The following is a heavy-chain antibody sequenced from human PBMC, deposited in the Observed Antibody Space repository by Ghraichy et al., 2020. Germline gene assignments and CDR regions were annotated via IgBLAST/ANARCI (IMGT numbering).Heavy chain of an antibody. CDR2: IGTAGDT. D-gene: IGHD3-16*01. CDR1: GFTFSSYD. Sequence: GGSLRLSCAASGFTFSSYDMHWVRQATGKGLEWVSAIGTAGDTYYPGSVKGRFTISRENAKNSLYLQMNSLRAGDTAVYYCARWNRWGSNWYFDLWGRGTLVTVSS. V-gene: IGHV3-13*01. CDR3: ARWNRWGSNWYFDL. J-gene: IGHJ2*01.